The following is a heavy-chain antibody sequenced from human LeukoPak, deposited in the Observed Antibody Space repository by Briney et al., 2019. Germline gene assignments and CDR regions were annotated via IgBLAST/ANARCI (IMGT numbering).Heavy chain of an antibody. D-gene: IGHD3-9*01. CDR1: GFTFSNYA. CDR3: AKWGDFDILAGYYVSDF. V-gene: IGHV3-23*01. CDR2: VTGRAGST. Sequence: RGSLRLSCVASGFTFSNYAMSWVRQAPGKRLERVSAVTGRAGSTYYADSVNGRFTISRDNSRNTLFLQMNSLRAEDTAIYYCAKWGDFDILAGYYVSDFWGQGTLVTVSS. J-gene: IGHJ4*02.